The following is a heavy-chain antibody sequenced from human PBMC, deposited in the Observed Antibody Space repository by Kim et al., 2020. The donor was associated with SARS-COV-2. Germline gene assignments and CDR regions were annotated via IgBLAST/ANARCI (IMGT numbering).Heavy chain of an antibody. V-gene: IGHV3-30*02. CDR3: AKDYCSSTSCYPFDY. J-gene: IGHJ4*02. D-gene: IGHD2-2*01. Sequence: ADSVKGRFTISRDNSKNTLYLQMNSLRAEDKAVYYCAKDYCSSTSCYPFDYWGQGTLVTVSS.